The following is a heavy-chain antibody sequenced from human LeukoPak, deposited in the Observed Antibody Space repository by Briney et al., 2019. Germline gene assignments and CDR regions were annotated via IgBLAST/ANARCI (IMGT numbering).Heavy chain of an antibody. CDR2: INPNSGGT. Sequence: GASVNVSCKASGYTFTGYYMHWVRQAPGQGLEWMGWINPNSGGTNYAQKFQGRVTMTRDTSISTAYMELSRLRSDDTAVCYCARDGDYDFWSGYSYWGQGTLVTVSS. D-gene: IGHD3-3*01. J-gene: IGHJ4*02. CDR3: ARDGDYDFWSGYSY. CDR1: GYTFTGYY. V-gene: IGHV1-2*02.